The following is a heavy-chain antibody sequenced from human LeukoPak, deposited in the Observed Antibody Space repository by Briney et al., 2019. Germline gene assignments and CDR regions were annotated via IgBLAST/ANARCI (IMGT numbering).Heavy chain of an antibody. J-gene: IGHJ4*02. D-gene: IGHD3-22*01. Sequence: SETLSLTCTVSGGSISSYYWSWIRQPPGKGLEWIGYIYYSGGTNYNPSLKSRVTISVDTSKNQFSLRLSSMTAADTAVYYCARVTGYMIEDYFDYWGQGTLVTVSS. CDR1: GGSISSYY. CDR3: ARVTGYMIEDYFDY. V-gene: IGHV4-59*01. CDR2: IYYSGGT.